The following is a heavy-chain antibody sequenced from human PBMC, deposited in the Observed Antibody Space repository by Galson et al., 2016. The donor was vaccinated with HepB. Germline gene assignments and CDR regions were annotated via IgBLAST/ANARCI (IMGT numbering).Heavy chain of an antibody. V-gene: IGHV3-23*01. CDR1: RFTFSNYA. CDR3: ARVPIAAANDYYYGMDV. D-gene: IGHD6-13*01. CDR2: ITGSDGST. Sequence: SLRLSCAASRFTFSNYAMSWVRQAPGKGLEWVSGITGSDGSTRYADSVKGRFIISRDNSKNTLYLQMDSLRVEDTALYYCARVPIAAANDYYYGMDVWGQGTTVTVSS. J-gene: IGHJ6*02.